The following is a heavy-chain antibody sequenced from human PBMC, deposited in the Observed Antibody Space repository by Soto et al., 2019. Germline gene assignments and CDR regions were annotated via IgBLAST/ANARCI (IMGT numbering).Heavy chain of an antibody. CDR3: ACIFSGGYSYGFYHYVMDF. D-gene: IGHD5-18*01. CDR2: INHSGSA. CDR1: GGSFSGYI. Sequence: PSETLSLTCDVYGGSFSGYIWTWIRQTPGKGLQWIGQINHSGSANYNPSLKSRVTISVHTSNSQFSLEPSSVTAADTAVYYCACIFSGGYSYGFYHYVMDFRGQGSSVIVSS. J-gene: IGHJ6*02. V-gene: IGHV4-34*01.